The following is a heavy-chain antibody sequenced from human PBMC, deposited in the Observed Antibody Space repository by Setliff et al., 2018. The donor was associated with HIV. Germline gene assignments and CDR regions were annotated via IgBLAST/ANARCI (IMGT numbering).Heavy chain of an antibody. J-gene: IGHJ3*02. D-gene: IGHD6-19*01. CDR1: GDSISSGGYC. Sequence: SETLSLTCTVSGDSISSGGYCWSWIRQPAGQGLEWSGRIYTSGNTNYNPSTNYNPSLKSRITISLETSRNKFSLRVTSVTATDTAVYYCTRQSPVAGSGAFDIWGQGTRVTVSS. CDR2: IYTSGNT. V-gene: IGHV4-61*10. CDR3: TRQSPVAGSGAFDI.